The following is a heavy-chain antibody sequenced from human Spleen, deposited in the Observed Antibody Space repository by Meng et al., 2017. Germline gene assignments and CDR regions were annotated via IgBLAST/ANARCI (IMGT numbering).Heavy chain of an antibody. CDR1: GFSFSNYA. Sequence: VQLVESGGGVVQPGRSLRLSCAASGFSFSNYAMHWVRQAPGKGLEWVALISYGGTNKYYADSVKGRFTISRDNSKNTLYLQMNSLRAEDTAIYYCARSPLTTVDGIDYWGQGTLVTVSS. CDR3: ARSPLTTVDGIDY. CDR2: ISYGGTNK. D-gene: IGHD4-11*01. V-gene: IGHV3-30-3*01. J-gene: IGHJ4*02.